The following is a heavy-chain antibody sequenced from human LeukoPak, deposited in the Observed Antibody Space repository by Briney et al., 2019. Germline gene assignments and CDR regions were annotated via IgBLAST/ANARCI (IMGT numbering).Heavy chain of an antibody. J-gene: IGHJ5*02. V-gene: IGHV3-23*01. D-gene: IGHD3-3*01. CDR2: ISGSGGGT. CDR3: AKDLDFWTAHWFDP. CDR1: GFTFSSYA. Sequence: PGGSLRLSCAASGFTFSSYAMSWVRQAPGKGLEWVSAISGSGGGTYYADSVKGRFTISRDNSKNTLYLQMNSLRAEDTAVYYCAKDLDFWTAHWFDPWGQGTLVTVSS.